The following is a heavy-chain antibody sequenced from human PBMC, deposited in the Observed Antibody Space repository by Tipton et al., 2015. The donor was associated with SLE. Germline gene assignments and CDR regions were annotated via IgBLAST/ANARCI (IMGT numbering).Heavy chain of an antibody. D-gene: IGHD4-17*01. Sequence: TLSLTCSVSGASISSNYWSWIRQSPGKGLEWIGYMYYSGSITYNPSLKSRDTISVDTSKNQFFLKLDSVTAADTAVYYCARVSNGDYVEAFDIWGQGTMVTVSS. J-gene: IGHJ3*02. CDR1: GASISSNY. CDR3: ARVSNGDYVEAFDI. V-gene: IGHV4-59*01. CDR2: MYYSGSI.